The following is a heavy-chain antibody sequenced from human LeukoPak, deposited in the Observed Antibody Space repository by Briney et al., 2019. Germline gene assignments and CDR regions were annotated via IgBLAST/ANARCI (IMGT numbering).Heavy chain of an antibody. CDR1: GFTFSDYY. D-gene: IGHD6-13*01. CDR3: AREGVPGIAAADLDY. J-gene: IGHJ4*02. CDR2: ISSSSSYT. V-gene: IGHV3-11*06. Sequence: GGSLRLSCAASGFTFSDYYMSWIRQAPGKGLEWVSYISSSSSYTNYADSVKGRFTISRDNAKNSLYLQMNSLRAEDAAVYYCAREGVPGIAAADLDYWGQGTLVTVSS.